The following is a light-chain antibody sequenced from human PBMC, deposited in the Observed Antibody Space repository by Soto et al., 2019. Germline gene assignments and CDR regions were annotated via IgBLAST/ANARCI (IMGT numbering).Light chain of an antibody. V-gene: IGKV3-15*01. J-gene: IGKJ5*01. CDR1: QSVTSN. Sequence: EIVMTQSPATLSVSPGERATLSCRASQSVTSNFAWYQQKPGQAPRLLIYDASTRATGIPARFSGSGSGTEFTLTISSLQSEDFATYYCHQVYTYPRTFGQGTRLEIK. CDR3: HQVYTYPRT. CDR2: DAS.